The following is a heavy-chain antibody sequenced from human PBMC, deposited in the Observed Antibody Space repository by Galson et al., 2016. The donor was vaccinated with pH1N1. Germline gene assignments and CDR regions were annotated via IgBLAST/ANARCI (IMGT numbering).Heavy chain of an antibody. J-gene: IGHJ6*03. D-gene: IGHD1-26*01. CDR1: GFTFTAYS. CDR3: ARDPGRPRLFYMDV. Sequence: SLRLSCAASGFTFTAYSMNWVRQAPGKGLEWVASITSNRFHIYYTDSVRGRFTISRDNAKNSLYLHMNSLSAEDTAVYYCARDPGRPRLFYMDVWGKGTTVTVSS. V-gene: IGHV3-21*01. CDR2: ITSNRFHI.